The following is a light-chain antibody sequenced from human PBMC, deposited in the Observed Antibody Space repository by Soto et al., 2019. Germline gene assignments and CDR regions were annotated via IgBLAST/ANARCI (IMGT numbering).Light chain of an antibody. Sequence: QSVLTQPPSASGTPGQRVTISCSGSSSNIGSHTLNWYQQFPGTAPKLLMYSNTQRPSGVPDRFSGSKSGTSASLAISGLQSEFEADYYCAAWDDSLNGVVFGGGTQLTVL. J-gene: IGLJ2*01. CDR3: AAWDDSLNGVV. CDR2: SNT. CDR1: SSNIGSHT. V-gene: IGLV1-44*01.